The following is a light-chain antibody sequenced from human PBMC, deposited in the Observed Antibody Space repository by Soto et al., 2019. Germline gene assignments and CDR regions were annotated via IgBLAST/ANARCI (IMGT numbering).Light chain of an antibody. V-gene: IGLV2-14*01. Sequence: QSALTQPASVSGSPGQSIAISCTGSSSDVGIYNYVSWYQQHPGKVPKLIIYEVTNRPSGGSNRFSGSKSGNTASLTISGLQAEDEADYYCSSYTTGATYVFGSGTKVTVL. CDR1: SSDVGIYNY. CDR3: SSYTTGATYV. CDR2: EVT. J-gene: IGLJ1*01.